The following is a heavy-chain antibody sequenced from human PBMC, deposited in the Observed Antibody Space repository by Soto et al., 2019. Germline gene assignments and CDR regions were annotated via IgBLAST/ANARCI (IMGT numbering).Heavy chain of an antibody. V-gene: IGHV4-61*01. CDR1: GGSVSSGNYY. CDR3: ARVGRGYSYGQLDY. J-gene: IGHJ4*02. CDR2: IYYSGST. Sequence: PSETLSLTCTVSGGSVSSGNYYWSWIRQPPGKGLEWIGYIYYSGSTNYNPSLKSRVTISVDTSKNQFSLKLSSVTAADTAVYYCARVGRGYSYGQLDYWGQGTLVTVSS. D-gene: IGHD5-18*01.